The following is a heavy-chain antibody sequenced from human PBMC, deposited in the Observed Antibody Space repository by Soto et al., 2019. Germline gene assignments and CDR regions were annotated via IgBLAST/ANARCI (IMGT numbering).Heavy chain of an antibody. CDR1: GGSISNYY. J-gene: IGHJ6*02. CDR3: ARLGVPAATHRAGYYYHGMDV. Sequence: SETLSLTCTVFGGSISNYYWSWIRQPPGKGLEWIGYSSYSGSTNYNPSLQSRVTISVVTSKNQFSLKLSSVTAADTAVYYCARLGVPAATHRAGYYYHGMDVWGQGTTVTVSS. CDR2: SSYSGST. D-gene: IGHD2-2*01. V-gene: IGHV4-59*01.